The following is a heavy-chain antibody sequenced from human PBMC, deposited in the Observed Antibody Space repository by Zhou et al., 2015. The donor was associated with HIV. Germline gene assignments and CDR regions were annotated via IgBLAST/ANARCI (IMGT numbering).Heavy chain of an antibody. CDR3: ARDAEPYYYDSTGYYFGGGWFDP. Sequence: QVQLVQSGAEVKKPGSSVKVSCKASGGTFSSYGLSWVRQAPGQGLEWMGGIIPIFGTANYAQRFQGRVTITADESTNTAYMELSSLRSEDTAVYYCARDAEPYYYDSTGYYFGGGWFDPWGQGTLVTVSS. J-gene: IGHJ5*02. CDR1: GGTFSSYG. D-gene: IGHD3-22*01. V-gene: IGHV1-69*01. CDR2: IIPIFGTA.